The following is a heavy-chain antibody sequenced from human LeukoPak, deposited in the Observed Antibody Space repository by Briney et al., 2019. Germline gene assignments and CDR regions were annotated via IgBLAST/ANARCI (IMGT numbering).Heavy chain of an antibody. Sequence: GESLKISCKGSGHSFTSYWIGWVRQMPGKGLESMGIIYPGDSDTRYSPSFQGQVTISADKSISTAYLQWSSLKASDTAMYYCVRDSNNYFDYWGQGTLVTVSS. CDR2: IYPGDSDT. CDR3: VRDSNNYFDY. D-gene: IGHD4-11*01. CDR1: GHSFTSYW. J-gene: IGHJ4*02. V-gene: IGHV5-51*01.